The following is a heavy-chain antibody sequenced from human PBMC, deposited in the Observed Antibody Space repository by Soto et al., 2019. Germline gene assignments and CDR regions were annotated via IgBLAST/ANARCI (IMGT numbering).Heavy chain of an antibody. CDR1: GGSISSYY. D-gene: IGHD4-17*01. Sequence: SLTCTVSGGSISSYYWGWIRQPAGKGLEWIGRIYTSGSTNYNPSLKSRVTMSVDTSKNQFSLKLSSVTAADTAVYYCARDGSDYAFDYWGQGTLVTVSS. V-gene: IGHV4-4*07. CDR2: IYTSGST. CDR3: ARDGSDYAFDY. J-gene: IGHJ4*02.